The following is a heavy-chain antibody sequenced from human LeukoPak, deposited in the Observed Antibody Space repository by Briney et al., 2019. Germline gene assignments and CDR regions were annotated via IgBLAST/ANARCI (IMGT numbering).Heavy chain of an antibody. D-gene: IGHD4-4*01. J-gene: IGHJ4*02. CDR1: GGSISSGDYY. V-gene: IGHV4-30-4*01. Sequence: SETLSLTCTVSGGSISSGDYYWSRIRQPPGKGLEWIGYIYYSGSTYYNPSLKSRVTISVDTSKNQFSLRLSSVTAADTAVYYCAREEMTTTNYFDYWGQGTLVTVSS. CDR2: IYYSGST. CDR3: AREEMTTTNYFDY.